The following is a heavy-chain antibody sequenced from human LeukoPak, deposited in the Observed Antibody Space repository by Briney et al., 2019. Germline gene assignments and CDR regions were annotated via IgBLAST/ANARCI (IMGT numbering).Heavy chain of an antibody. Sequence: GGSLRLSCAASGFTFSTYAMYWVRQAPGKGLEWVSGIFGSGGSTHYADSMKGRFTISRDNSKNTVYLQMNSLRAEDTAVYYCAKTTTGYSSGRYPGWPVDYWGQGTLVTVSS. CDR1: GFTFSTYA. V-gene: IGHV3-23*01. CDR2: IFGSGGST. D-gene: IGHD6-19*01. CDR3: AKTTTGYSSGRYPGWPVDY. J-gene: IGHJ4*02.